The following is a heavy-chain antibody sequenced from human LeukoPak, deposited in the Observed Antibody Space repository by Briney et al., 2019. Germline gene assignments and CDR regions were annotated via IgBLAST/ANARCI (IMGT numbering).Heavy chain of an antibody. D-gene: IGHD6-13*01. Sequence: PSETLSLTCTVSGGSISSYYWSWIRQPPGKGLEWIGYIYYSGSTNYNPSLKSRVTISVDTSKNQFSLKLSSVTAADTAVYYCARGHSSSWYTPPGYWGQGTLVTVSS. CDR1: GGSISSYY. CDR2: IYYSGST. J-gene: IGHJ4*02. V-gene: IGHV4-59*01. CDR3: ARGHSSSWYTPPGY.